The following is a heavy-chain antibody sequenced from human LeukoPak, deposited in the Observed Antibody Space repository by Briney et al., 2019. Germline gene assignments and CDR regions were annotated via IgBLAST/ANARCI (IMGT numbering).Heavy chain of an antibody. CDR1: GFTVSSNY. Sequence: PGGSLRLSCAASGFTVSSNYMSWVRQAPGKGLERVSVIYSGGSTYYADSVKGRFTISRDNSKNTLYLQMNSLRAEDTAVYYCAREEWELLPPYYYYGMDVWGQGTTVTVSS. CDR2: IYSGGST. CDR3: AREEWELLPPYYYYGMDV. J-gene: IGHJ6*02. D-gene: IGHD1-26*01. V-gene: IGHV3-66*01.